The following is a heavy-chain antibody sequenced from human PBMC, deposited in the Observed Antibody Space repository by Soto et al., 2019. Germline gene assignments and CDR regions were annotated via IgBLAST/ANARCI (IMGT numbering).Heavy chain of an antibody. Sequence: VGSVRLSYASSGLTISSYLMHWIRQAPGKWLEWVAVIWYDGSNKYYADSVKGRFTISRDNSKNTLYLQMNSLRAEDTAVYYCERDPIGYDSSGYQDYWGQGTLVTVSS. D-gene: IGHD3-22*01. J-gene: IGHJ4*02. CDR1: GLTISSYL. V-gene: IGHV3-33*01. CDR3: ERDPIGYDSSGYQDY. CDR2: IWYDGSNK.